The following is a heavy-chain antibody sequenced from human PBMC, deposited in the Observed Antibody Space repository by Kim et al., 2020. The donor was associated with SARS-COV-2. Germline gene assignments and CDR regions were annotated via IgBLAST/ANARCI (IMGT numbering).Heavy chain of an antibody. CDR1: GFTFSNGW. J-gene: IGHJ4*02. Sequence: GGSLRLSCAATGFTFSNGWMSWVRQAPGRGLEWVGRIKSNTAGVTTDFAAPVKGRFTISRDDSKNTLYLLMNSLKTEDTAVYYCTTADRSILDYWGQGT. D-gene: IGHD2-15*01. CDR2: IKSNTAGVTT. CDR3: TTADRSILDY. V-gene: IGHV3-15*01.